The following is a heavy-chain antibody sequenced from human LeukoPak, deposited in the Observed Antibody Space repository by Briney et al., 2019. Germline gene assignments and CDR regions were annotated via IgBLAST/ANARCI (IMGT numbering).Heavy chain of an antibody. CDR1: GYTFTGYY. CDR2: INPSGGST. V-gene: IGHV1-46*01. Sequence: ASVKVSCKASGYTFTGYYMHWVRQAPGQGLEWMGIINPSGGSTSYAQKFQGRVTMTRDTSTSTVYMELSSLRSEDTAVYYCARASASYGCDYWGQGTLVTVSS. J-gene: IGHJ4*02. CDR3: ARASASYGCDY. D-gene: IGHD5-18*01.